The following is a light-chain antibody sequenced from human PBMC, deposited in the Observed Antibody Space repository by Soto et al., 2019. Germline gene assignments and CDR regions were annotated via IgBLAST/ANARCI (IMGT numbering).Light chain of an antibody. CDR1: SSDVGGYNY. J-gene: IGLJ2*01. Sequence: QAVVTQPASVSGSPGQSITISCTGTSSDVGGYNYVSWYQQHPGKAPKLMIYDVSNRPSGVSNRFSGSKSGNTASLSISGLQAEDEADYYCSSYTRSSTVIFGGGTKLTVL. CDR3: SSYTRSSTVI. CDR2: DVS. V-gene: IGLV2-14*03.